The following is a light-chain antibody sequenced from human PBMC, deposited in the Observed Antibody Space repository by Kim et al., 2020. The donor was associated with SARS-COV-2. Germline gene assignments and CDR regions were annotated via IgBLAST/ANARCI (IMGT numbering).Light chain of an antibody. CDR1: KLGDQY. J-gene: IGLJ3*02. Sequence: SYELTQPPSVSVSPGQTASITCSGDKLGDQYACWYQQKPGQSPVLVIYQDSKRPSGIPERFSGSNSGNTATLTISGTQAMDEADYYCQAWASSPEVFGGG. CDR3: QAWASSPEV. V-gene: IGLV3-1*01. CDR2: QDS.